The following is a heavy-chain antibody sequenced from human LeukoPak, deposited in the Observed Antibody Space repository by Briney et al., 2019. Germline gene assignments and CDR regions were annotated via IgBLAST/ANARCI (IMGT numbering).Heavy chain of an antibody. Sequence: GASVKVSCKASGYTFTGYYMHWVRQAPGQGLEWIGWINPNSGGTNYAQKFQGRVTMTRDTSISTAYMELSRLRSDDTAVYYCARVVQSYGSGTNYYMDVWGKGTTVTISS. J-gene: IGHJ6*03. CDR2: INPNSGGT. CDR3: ARVVQSYGSGTNYYMDV. CDR1: GYTFTGYY. D-gene: IGHD3-10*01. V-gene: IGHV1-2*02.